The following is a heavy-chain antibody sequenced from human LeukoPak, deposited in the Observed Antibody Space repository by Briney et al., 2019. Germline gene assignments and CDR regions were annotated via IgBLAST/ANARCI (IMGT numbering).Heavy chain of an antibody. J-gene: IGHJ4*02. Sequence: MGWVRIIQKKRLEWVSATSGSGGRTYYADAVNGRCTISRDNSKNTLYLQMNSLRAEDTAVYYCAKEIDAVVVAATGFDYWGQGTLVTVSS. CDR3: AKEIDAVVVAATGFDY. V-gene: IGHV3-23*01. D-gene: IGHD2-15*01. CDR2: TSGSGGRT.